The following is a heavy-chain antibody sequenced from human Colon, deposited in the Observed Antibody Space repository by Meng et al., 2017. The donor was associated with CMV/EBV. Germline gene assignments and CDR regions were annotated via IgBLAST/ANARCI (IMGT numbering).Heavy chain of an antibody. CDR1: GAHIKPSEYS. CDR3: ARGGDHWAHHWFDP. Sequence: PELAQGLEPHVQSPSPAWGVSGAHIKPSEYSCSLNPQPTGEGLEMVWVLLYPWRTHYSPAPQGCLIFVLDMSKNHFFLTLTSVTAADTAVYYCARGGDHWAHHWFDPWGQGTLVTVSS. V-gene: IGHV4-30-2*01. CDR2: LYPWRT. J-gene: IGHJ5*02. D-gene: IGHD7-27*01.